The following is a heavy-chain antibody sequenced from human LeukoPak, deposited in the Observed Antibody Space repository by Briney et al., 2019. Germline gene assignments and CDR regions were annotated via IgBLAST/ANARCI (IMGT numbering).Heavy chain of an antibody. D-gene: IGHD3-10*01. CDR2: IRYDGSNK. CDR1: GGTFSSYA. Sequence: SCKASGGTFSSYAMHWVRQAPGKGLEWVAFIRYDGSNKYYADSVKGRFTISRDNSKNTLYLQMNSLRAEDTAVYYCAKPMVRGVTWVLSDAFDIWGQGTMVTVSS. V-gene: IGHV3-30*02. CDR3: AKPMVRGVTWVLSDAFDI. J-gene: IGHJ3*02.